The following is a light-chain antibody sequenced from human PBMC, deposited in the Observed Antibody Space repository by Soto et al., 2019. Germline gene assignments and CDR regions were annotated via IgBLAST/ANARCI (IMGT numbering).Light chain of an antibody. V-gene: IGLV2-8*01. CDR2: DVI. J-gene: IGLJ2*01. CDR1: GSDIGAYNY. Sequence: QSVLTQPPSASGSPGQSVTISCTGTGSDIGAYNYVSWYQQYPGKAPKVMIYDVIKRPSGVPDRFSGSKSGNTASLTVSGLRADDEAGYYCSSFVGGDSFDVIFGGGTQLPVL. CDR3: SSFVGGDSFDVI.